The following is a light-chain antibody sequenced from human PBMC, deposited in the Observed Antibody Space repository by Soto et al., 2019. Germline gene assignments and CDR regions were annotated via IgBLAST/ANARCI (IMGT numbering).Light chain of an antibody. CDR2: GAS. CDR3: QQYGRSPHT. CDR1: QSVSSSY. J-gene: IGKJ2*01. Sequence: EIVLTQSPGTLSLSPGERATLSCRASQSVSSSYLAWYQHKPGQAPRLLIYGASSRATGIPDRFSGSGFGTDFTLTISRLEPEDFAVYYCQQYGRSPHTFGQGTKLEIK. V-gene: IGKV3-20*01.